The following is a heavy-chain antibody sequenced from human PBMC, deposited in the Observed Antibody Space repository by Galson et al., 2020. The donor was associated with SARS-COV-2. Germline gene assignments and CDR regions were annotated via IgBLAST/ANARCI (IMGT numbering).Heavy chain of an antibody. D-gene: IGHD2-2*01. V-gene: IGHV3-33*01. Sequence: GGSLRLSCAASGFTFSSYGMHWVRQAPGKGLEWVAVIWYDGSNKYYADSVKGRFTISRDNSKNTLYLQMNSLRAEDTAVYYCARDLQGDIVVVPAAMGGAFDIWGQGTMVTVSS. J-gene: IGHJ3*02. CDR1: GFTFSSYG. CDR3: ARDLQGDIVVVPAAMGGAFDI. CDR2: IWYDGSNK.